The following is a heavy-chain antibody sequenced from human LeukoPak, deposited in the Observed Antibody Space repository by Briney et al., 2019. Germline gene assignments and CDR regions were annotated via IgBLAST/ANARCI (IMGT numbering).Heavy chain of an antibody. CDR3: ARVAVSGPTGWFDS. Sequence: PGGSLRLSCAGSGFALKSYSLTWVRQAPGKGLEWVSSISSTSAYIHYADSVKGRFTISRDNVDNVVYLEMNSLGAEDTATYYYARVAVSGPTGWFDSWGQGTLVIVSS. D-gene: IGHD2-8*02. CDR1: GFALKSYS. J-gene: IGHJ5*01. V-gene: IGHV3-21*01. CDR2: ISSTSAYI.